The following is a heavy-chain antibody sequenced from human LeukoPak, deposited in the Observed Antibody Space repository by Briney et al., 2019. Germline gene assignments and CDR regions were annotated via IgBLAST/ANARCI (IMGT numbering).Heavy chain of an antibody. J-gene: IGHJ4*02. CDR2: IYPGDSDT. D-gene: IGHD2-15*01. V-gene: IGHV5-51*01. Sequence: GESLKISCKGSGYSFTSYWIGWVRQVPGKGLEWRGIIYPGDSDTRYSPSFQGQVTISADKSISTAYLQWSSLKASDTAMYYCARDYCSGGSCFHYWGQGTLVTVSS. CDR3: ARDYCSGGSCFHY. CDR1: GYSFTSYW.